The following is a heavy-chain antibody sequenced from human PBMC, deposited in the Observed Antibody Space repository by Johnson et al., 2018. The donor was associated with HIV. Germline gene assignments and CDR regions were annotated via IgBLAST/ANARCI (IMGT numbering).Heavy chain of an antibody. CDR2: IYNDGSNT. CDR3: ARDQDELRRTDAFVI. V-gene: IGHV3-30*04. Sequence: QVQLVESGGGVVQPGRSLRLSCAASGFTFSSYAMHWVRQAPGKGLVWVAVIYNDGSNTFYADSVKGRFTISRDNAKNTLYLQMNRLRHEDTAVYYCARDQDELRRTDAFVIWSQGTMVTVSS. D-gene: IGHD1-14*01. CDR1: GFTFSSYA. J-gene: IGHJ3*02.